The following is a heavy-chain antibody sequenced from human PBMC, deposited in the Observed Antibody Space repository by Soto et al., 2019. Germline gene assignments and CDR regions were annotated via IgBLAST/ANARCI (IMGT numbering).Heavy chain of an antibody. D-gene: IGHD5-12*01. CDR3: ARGPYRNTYNWFDS. CDR1: GFTFSSYA. Sequence: GGSLRLSCAASGFTFSSYAMHWVRQAPGKGLEWVAVISYDGSNKYYADSVKGRFTISRDNAKNSLYLQMNSLGVEDTAVYYCARGPYRNTYNWFDSWGQGTLVTVSS. V-gene: IGHV3-30-3*01. J-gene: IGHJ5*02. CDR2: ISYDGSNK.